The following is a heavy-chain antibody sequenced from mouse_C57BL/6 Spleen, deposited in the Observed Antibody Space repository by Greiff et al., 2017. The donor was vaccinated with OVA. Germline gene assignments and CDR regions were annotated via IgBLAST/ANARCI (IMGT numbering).Heavy chain of an antibody. Sequence: QVQLQQSGPELVKPGASVKISCKASGYAFSSSWMNWVKQRPGKGLEWIGRIYPGDGDTNYNGKFKGKATLTADKSSSTAYMQLSSLTSEDSAVYFCYGSSLDYWGQGTTLTVSS. CDR3: YGSSLDY. V-gene: IGHV1-82*01. D-gene: IGHD1-1*01. CDR2: IYPGDGDT. CDR1: GYAFSSSW. J-gene: IGHJ2*01.